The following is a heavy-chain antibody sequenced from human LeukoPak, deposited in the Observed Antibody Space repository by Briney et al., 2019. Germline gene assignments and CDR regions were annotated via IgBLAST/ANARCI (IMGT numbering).Heavy chain of an antibody. CDR2: ISSGGSII. Sequence: GGSLRLSCAASGFIFSSYETNWVRQAPGKGLEWVSYISSGGSIIYYADSVRGRFTISRDNAKNSLHLQINSLRAEDTAVYYCARFARFGDLQGGGYFDYWGQGTLVTVSS. CDR1: GFIFSSYE. J-gene: IGHJ4*02. V-gene: IGHV3-48*03. CDR3: ARFARFGDLQGGGYFDY. D-gene: IGHD3-16*01.